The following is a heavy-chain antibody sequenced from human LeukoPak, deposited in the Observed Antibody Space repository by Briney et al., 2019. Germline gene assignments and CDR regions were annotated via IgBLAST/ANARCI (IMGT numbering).Heavy chain of an antibody. Sequence: GGSLRLSCAASGFTFSNYWMHWVRQAPGKGLVWVSRINSDGSSTSYADSVKGRFTISRDNAKNTLYLQLNSLRAEDTAVYYCARGGFCSGGSCPVDYYYYMDVWGKGTTVTVSS. J-gene: IGHJ6*03. D-gene: IGHD2-15*01. V-gene: IGHV3-74*01. CDR2: INSDGSST. CDR3: ARGGFCSGGSCPVDYYYYMDV. CDR1: GFTFSNYW.